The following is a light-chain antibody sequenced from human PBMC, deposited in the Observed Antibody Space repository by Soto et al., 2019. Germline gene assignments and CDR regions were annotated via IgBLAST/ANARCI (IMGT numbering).Light chain of an antibody. CDR2: GVT. V-gene: IGLV1-40*01. Sequence: QSVLTQPPSVSGAPGQRVTISCTGGWSNIGAGYEVHWYQHLPGTAPKLLIYGVTNRPSGVPDRFSGSRSGTSASLAITGLQAEDEADYYCQSYDSRLSGSVFGTGTKLTVL. CDR3: QSYDSRLSGSV. J-gene: IGLJ1*01. CDR1: WSNIGAGYE.